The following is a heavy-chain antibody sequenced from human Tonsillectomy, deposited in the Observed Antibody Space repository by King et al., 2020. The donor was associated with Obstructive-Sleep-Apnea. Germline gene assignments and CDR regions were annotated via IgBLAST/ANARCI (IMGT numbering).Heavy chain of an antibody. CDR1: GSSLSSAYY. CDR2: IYHSGST. D-gene: IGHD5-18*01. J-gene: IGHJ5*02. Sequence: VQLQESGPGLVKPSETLSLNCTVSGSSLSSAYYWGWIRQPPGKGLEWIGSIYHSGSTYYNPSLKSRVTISVDTSKKQFSLKLSSVTAADTAMYYCARTGDTSMDSYNWFDPGGQGTLVTVSS. V-gene: IGHV4-38-2*02. CDR3: ARTGDTSMDSYNWFDP.